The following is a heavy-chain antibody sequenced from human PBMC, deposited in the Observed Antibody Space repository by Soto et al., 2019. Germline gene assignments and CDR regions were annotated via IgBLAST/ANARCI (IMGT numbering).Heavy chain of an antibody. Sequence: SGTLSLTCAVYGGSFSGYYWSWIRQPPGKGLEWIGEINHSGSTNYNPSLKSRVTISVDTSKNQFSLKLSSVTAADTAVYYCARNGSYYDFWSGYYFGGGMDVWGQGTTVTVYS. D-gene: IGHD3-3*01. CDR1: GGSFSGYY. CDR2: INHSGST. V-gene: IGHV4-34*01. CDR3: ARNGSYYDFWSGYYFGGGMDV. J-gene: IGHJ6*02.